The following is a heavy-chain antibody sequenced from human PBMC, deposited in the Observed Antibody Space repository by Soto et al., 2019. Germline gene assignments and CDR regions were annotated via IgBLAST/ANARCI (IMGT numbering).Heavy chain of an antibody. D-gene: IGHD2-15*01. CDR1: AGSIGTYH. Sequence: QVQLQESGPGLVKPSETLSLTCSVSAGSIGTYHWSWIRQPAVKGLEWIGRIYYTGSTDYNPSLESRVTMSVDTSKNQISLKVTSVTAADTAVYYCARDCSGGACYPASFDYWGQGTLVTVSS. J-gene: IGHJ4*02. CDR2: IYYTGST. V-gene: IGHV4-4*07. CDR3: ARDCSGGACYPASFDY.